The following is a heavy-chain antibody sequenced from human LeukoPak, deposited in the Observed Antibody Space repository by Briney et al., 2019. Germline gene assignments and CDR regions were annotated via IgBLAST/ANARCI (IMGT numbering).Heavy chain of an antibody. CDR3: AKTRPLDSSSWSHGDY. V-gene: IGHV3-23*01. D-gene: IGHD6-13*01. J-gene: IGHJ4*02. CDR2: INAASYST. CDR1: GFTFNDYA. Sequence: GGSLRLSCAASGFTFNDYAMSWVRQAPGKGLEWVSSINAASYSTYYGDSVKGRFTISRDNSKNTLYLQMNSLRAEDTAVYYCAKTRPLDSSSWSHGDYWGQGTLVTVSS.